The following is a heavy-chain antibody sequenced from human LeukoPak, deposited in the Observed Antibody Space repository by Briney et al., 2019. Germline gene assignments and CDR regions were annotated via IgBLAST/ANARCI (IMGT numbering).Heavy chain of an antibody. V-gene: IGHV3-30*18. CDR1: GFTFSSYG. CDR3: AKDRDWYYFDY. J-gene: IGHJ4*02. Sequence: GRSLRLSCAASGFTFSSYGMDWVRQAPGKGLEWVAVISYDGSNKYYADSVKGRFTISRDNSKNTLYLQMNSLRAEDTAVYYCAKDRDWYYFDYWGQGTLVTVSS. CDR2: ISYDGSNK. D-gene: IGHD2-21*01.